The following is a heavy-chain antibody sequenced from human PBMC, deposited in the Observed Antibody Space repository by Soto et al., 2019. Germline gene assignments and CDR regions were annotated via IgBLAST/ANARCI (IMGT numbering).Heavy chain of an antibody. V-gene: IGHV2-5*01. CDR1: GFSLTTTGVG. CDR3: AHYDSSGYFSHFDS. J-gene: IGHJ4*02. Sequence: QIALQESGPTVVKPTQTLTLTCTFSGFSLTTTGVGVGWIRHAPGKALEWLAMVYWNDERRYSPSLKSRLTITQDTSKNQVVLTMTYMDPVDTATSFCAHYDSSGYFSHFDSWGQGTLVTVSS. D-gene: IGHD3-22*01. CDR2: VYWNDER.